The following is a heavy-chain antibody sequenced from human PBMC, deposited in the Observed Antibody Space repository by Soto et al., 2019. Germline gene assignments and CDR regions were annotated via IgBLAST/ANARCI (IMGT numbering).Heavy chain of an antibody. CDR3: ARDWDIVILSVPIPNYNYGMDV. J-gene: IGHJ6*02. D-gene: IGHD2-15*01. CDR1: GFTFSAYA. CDR2: ISSRIDTL. Sequence: PGGSLRLSCEGSGFTFSAYAMNWVRQAPGKGLEWVSYISSRIDTLYYADSVKGRFTISRDNAKNSVYLQVNNLRDEDTAVYYCARDWDIVILSVPIPNYNYGMDVWGQGTTVTVSS. V-gene: IGHV3-48*02.